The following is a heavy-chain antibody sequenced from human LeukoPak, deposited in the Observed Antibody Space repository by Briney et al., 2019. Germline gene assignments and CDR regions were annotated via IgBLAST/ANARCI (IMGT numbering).Heavy chain of an antibody. D-gene: IGHD6-13*01. V-gene: IGHV1-18*01. CDR3: ARDRPPLYSSSWSYYYFDY. CDR1: GYTFTSYG. CDR2: ISAYNGNT. Sequence: ASVKVSCKASGYTFTSYGISWVRQAPGQGLEWMGWISAYNGNTNYAQKLQGRVTMTTDTSTSTAYMELRSLRSDDTAVYYCARDRPPLYSSSWSYYYFDYWGQGTLVTVSS. J-gene: IGHJ4*02.